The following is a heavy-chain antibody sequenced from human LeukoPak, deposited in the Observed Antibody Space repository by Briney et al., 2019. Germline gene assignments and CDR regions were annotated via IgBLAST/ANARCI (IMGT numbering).Heavy chain of an antibody. J-gene: IGHJ6*03. D-gene: IGHD3-10*01. CDR3: ARVLRESPYYYYYYMDV. CDR1: GGTFSSYA. V-gene: IGHV1-18*01. CDR2: ISAYNGNT. Sequence: ASVKVSCKASGGTFSSYAISWVRQAPGQGLEWMGWISAYNGNTNYAQKLQGRVTMTTDTSTSTAYMELRSLRSDDTAVYYCARVLRESPYYYYYYMDVWGKGTTVTISS.